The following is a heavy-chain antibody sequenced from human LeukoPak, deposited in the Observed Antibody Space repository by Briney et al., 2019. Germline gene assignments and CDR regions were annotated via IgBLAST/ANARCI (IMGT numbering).Heavy chain of an antibody. V-gene: IGHV3-21*01. Sequence: GGSLRLSCAASGFTFSSYTMNRVRQAPGQGLEWVSSISSGGGYIYYADSMKGRFTISRDNAKNSLYLQMNSLRAEDTAVYYCARGLPVAAFDYWGQGTLVTVSS. CDR1: GFTFSSYT. J-gene: IGHJ4*02. CDR2: ISSGGGYI. CDR3: ARGLPVAAFDY. D-gene: IGHD6-19*01.